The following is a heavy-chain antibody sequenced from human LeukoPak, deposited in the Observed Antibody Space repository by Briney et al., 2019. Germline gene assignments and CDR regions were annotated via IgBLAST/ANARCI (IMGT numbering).Heavy chain of an antibody. CDR3: AREGGRQWLVSGALDS. CDR2: IYHGSA. J-gene: IGHJ5*01. Sequence: SETLSLTCTVSGGSVSSSRYYWTWIRQPPGKGLEWIGYIYHGSATYNPSLESRVTLSMDTSKNQYSLKMTSVTAADTAVYYCAREGGRQWLVSGALDSWGQGTLVTVSS. CDR1: GGSVSSSRYY. D-gene: IGHD6-19*01. V-gene: IGHV4-61*01.